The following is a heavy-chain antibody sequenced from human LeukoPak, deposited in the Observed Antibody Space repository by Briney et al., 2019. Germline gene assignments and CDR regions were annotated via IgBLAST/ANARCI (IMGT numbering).Heavy chain of an antibody. D-gene: IGHD7-27*01. J-gene: IGHJ4*02. V-gene: IGHV3-21*01. CDR2: ISSSSTYI. Sequence: GGSLRLSCAASGFTFSRYSMNWVRQAPGKGLEWVSSISSSSTYIYYADSVKGRFTISRDNAKNSLYLQMNSLRAEDTAVYYCARSTTGEPYDYWGQGTLVTVSS. CDR3: ARSTTGEPYDY. CDR1: GFTFSRYS.